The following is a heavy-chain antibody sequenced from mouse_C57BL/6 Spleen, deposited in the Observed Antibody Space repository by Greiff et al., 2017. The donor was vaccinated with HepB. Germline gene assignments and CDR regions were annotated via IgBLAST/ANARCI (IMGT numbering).Heavy chain of an antibody. CDR3: ARQLRPGWFAY. J-gene: IGHJ3*01. CDR1: GYTFTSYW. V-gene: IGHV1-50*01. D-gene: IGHD3-2*02. Sequence: QVQLQQSGAELVKPGASVKLSCKASGYTFTSYWMQWVKQRPGQGLEWIGEIDPSDSYTNYNQKFKGKATLTVDTSSSTAYMQLSSLTAEDSAVYYGARQLRPGWFAYWGQGTLVTVSA. CDR2: IDPSDSYT.